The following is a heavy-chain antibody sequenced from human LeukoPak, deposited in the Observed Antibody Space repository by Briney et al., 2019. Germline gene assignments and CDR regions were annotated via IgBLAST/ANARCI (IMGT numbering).Heavy chain of an antibody. CDR1: GGSISRDK. V-gene: IGHV4-59*01. CDR2: IYYSGST. D-gene: IGHD1-1*01. Sequence: SETLSLTCAVSGGSISRDKWSCVRGPPGEGVERGGYIYYSGSTNYNPSLKSRVTISVDTSKNQFSLKLRSVTAADTAVYYCARAVWNTRAGKIFDYWGQGTLVTVSS. J-gene: IGHJ4*02. CDR3: ARAVWNTRAGKIFDY.